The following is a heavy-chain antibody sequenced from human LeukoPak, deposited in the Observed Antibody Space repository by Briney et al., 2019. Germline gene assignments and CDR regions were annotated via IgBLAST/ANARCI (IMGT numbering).Heavy chain of an antibody. CDR3: ANVGRGYSYGYLDN. J-gene: IGHJ4*02. V-gene: IGHV3-20*04. CDR2: LYWNGEST. Sequence: GGSLRLSCAASGFTFEDNGMSWVRQAPGKGLEWVSGLYWNGESTGYADSVKGRFTISRDNSKNTLYLQMNSLRAEDTAIYYCANVGRGYSYGYLDNWGQGTLVTVSS. D-gene: IGHD5-18*01. CDR1: GFTFEDNG.